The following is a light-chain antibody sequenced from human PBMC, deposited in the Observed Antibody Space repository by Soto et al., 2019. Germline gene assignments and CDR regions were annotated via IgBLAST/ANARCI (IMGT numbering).Light chain of an antibody. CDR2: EVT. CDR1: SSDVADYNY. CDR3: SSYTSSSTYV. V-gene: IGLV2-14*01. J-gene: IGLJ1*01. Sequence: QSALTQPASVSGSPGQSITISCAGTSSDVADYNYVSWYQQHPGKAPKLMTYEVTNRPSGVSNRFSGSKSGNTASLTISGLQAEDEADYYCSSYTSSSTYVFGTGTKLTVL.